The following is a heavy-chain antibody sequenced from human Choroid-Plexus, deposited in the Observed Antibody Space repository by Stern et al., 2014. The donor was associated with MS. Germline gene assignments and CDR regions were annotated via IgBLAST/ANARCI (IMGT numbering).Heavy chain of an antibody. Sequence: QVQLVESGGGVVQPGRPLRLSCVASGFTFGSCAMHWVRQAPGKGLEWVAGVSYDGSNKYYADSVKGRFTISRGNSQNTLYMQMSSLRPEDTAVYYCAKDRQYLTYFFDHWGQGSLVTVSP. CDR2: VSYDGSNK. D-gene: IGHD2/OR15-2a*01. V-gene: IGHV3-30*18. CDR1: GFTFGSCA. J-gene: IGHJ5*02. CDR3: AKDRQYLTYFFDH.